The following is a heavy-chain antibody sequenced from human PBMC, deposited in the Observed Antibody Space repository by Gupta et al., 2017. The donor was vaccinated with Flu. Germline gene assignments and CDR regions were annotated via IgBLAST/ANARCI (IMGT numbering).Heavy chain of an antibody. Sequence: SYAMSWVRQAPGKGLEWVSAISGSGGSTYYADSVKGRFTISRDNSKNTLYLQMNSLRAEDTAVYYCAKDRTTMIVVVIDYWGQGTLVTVSS. CDR3: AKDRTTMIVVVIDY. V-gene: IGHV3-23*01. J-gene: IGHJ4*02. CDR1: SYA. CDR2: ISGSGGST. D-gene: IGHD3-22*01.